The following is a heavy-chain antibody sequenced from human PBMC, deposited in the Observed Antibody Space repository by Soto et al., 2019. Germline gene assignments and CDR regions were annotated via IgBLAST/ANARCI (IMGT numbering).Heavy chain of an antibody. D-gene: IGHD6-13*01. CDR3: ARRIRSSWYGGMDV. V-gene: IGHV3-13*01. J-gene: IGHJ6*02. CDR1: GFTFSSYD. Sequence: EVQLVESGGGLVQPGGSLRLSCAASGFTFSSYDMHWVRQATGKGLEWVSAIGTAGDTYYPGSVKGRFTISRENAKNSLYLQMNSLRAGDTAVYYCARRIRSSWYGGMDVWGQGTTVTVSS. CDR2: IGTAGDT.